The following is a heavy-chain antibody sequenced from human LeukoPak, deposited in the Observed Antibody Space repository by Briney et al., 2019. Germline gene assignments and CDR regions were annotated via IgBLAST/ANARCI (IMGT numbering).Heavy chain of an antibody. CDR3: ARGTGRDGYNKLPFDY. CDR2: INPNSGGT. J-gene: IGHJ4*02. V-gene: IGHV1-2*02. CDR1: GYTFTGYY. Sequence: GASVKVSCKASGYTFTGYYMHWVRQAPGQGLEWMGWINPNSGGTNYAQKFQGRVTMTRDTSISTAYMELSRLRSDDTAVYYCARGTGRDGYNKLPFDYWGQGTLVTVSS. D-gene: IGHD5-24*01.